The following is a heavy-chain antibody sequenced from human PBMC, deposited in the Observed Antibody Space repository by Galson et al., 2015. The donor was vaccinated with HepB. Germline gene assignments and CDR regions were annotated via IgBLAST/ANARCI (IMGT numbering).Heavy chain of an antibody. D-gene: IGHD6-13*01. CDR3: ATRYSSSWQIDY. Sequence: ETLSLTCAVSGYSISSGYYWGWIRQPPGKGLEWIGSIYHSGSTYYNPSLKSRVTISVDTSKNQFSLKLSSVTAADTAVYYCATRYSSSWQIDYWGQGTLVTVSS. V-gene: IGHV4-38-2*01. J-gene: IGHJ4*02. CDR2: IYHSGST. CDR1: GYSISSGYY.